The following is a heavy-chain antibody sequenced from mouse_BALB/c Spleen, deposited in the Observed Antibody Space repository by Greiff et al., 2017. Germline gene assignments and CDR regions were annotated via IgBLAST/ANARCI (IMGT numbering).Heavy chain of an antibody. CDR1: GYAFTNYL. V-gene: IGHV1-54*01. CDR2: INPGSGGT. CDR3: ARRSGSTYYAMDY. Sequence: QVQLQQSGAELVRPGTSVKVSCKASGYAFTNYLIEWVKQRPGQGLEWIGVINPGSGGTNYNEKFKGKATLTADKSSSTAYMQLSSLTSDDSAVYFCARRSGSTYYAMDYWGQGTTLTVSS. J-gene: IGHJ2*01. D-gene: IGHD2-10*01.